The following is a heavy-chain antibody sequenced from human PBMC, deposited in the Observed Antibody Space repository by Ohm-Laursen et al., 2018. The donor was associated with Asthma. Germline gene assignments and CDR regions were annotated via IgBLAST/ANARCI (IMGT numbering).Heavy chain of an antibody. J-gene: IGHJ4*02. Sequence: SLRLSCTASGFTFSSYAMSWVRQAPGKGLEWVSAISGSGGSTYYADSVKGRFTISRDNSKNTLYLQMNSLRAEDTAVYYCAKDLGYYGSGSYYSPSYFDYWGQGTLVTVSS. D-gene: IGHD3-10*01. CDR3: AKDLGYYGSGSYYSPSYFDY. CDR2: ISGSGGST. V-gene: IGHV3-23*01. CDR1: GFTFSSYA.